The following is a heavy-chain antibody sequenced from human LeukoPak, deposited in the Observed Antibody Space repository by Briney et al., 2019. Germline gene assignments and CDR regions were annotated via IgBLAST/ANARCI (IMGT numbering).Heavy chain of an antibody. Sequence: PSETLSLTCTVSGGSISSYYWSWIRQPPGKGLEWIGYIYYSGSTNYNPSLKSRVTISVDTSKNQFSLKLSSVTAADTAVYYCARDLMGSYDSSGYSYFDYWGQGTLVTVSS. V-gene: IGHV4-59*12. CDR1: GGSISSYY. CDR2: IYYSGST. D-gene: IGHD3-22*01. J-gene: IGHJ4*02. CDR3: ARDLMGSYDSSGYSYFDY.